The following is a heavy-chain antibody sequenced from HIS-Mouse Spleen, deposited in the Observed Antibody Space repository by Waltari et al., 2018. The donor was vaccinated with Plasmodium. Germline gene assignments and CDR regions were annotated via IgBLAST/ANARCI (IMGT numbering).Heavy chain of an antibody. V-gene: IGHV4-34*01. J-gene: IGHJ4*02. Sequence: QGQLQQWGAGLLKPSETLSLTCAVYGGSFSGYYWSWIRQPPGKGLAWIGEINHSGSTNYNPSLKRRVTRSVDTSKNQFSLKLSSVTAADTAVYYCARLVVVASKDSYWGQGTLVTVSS. CDR3: ARLVVVASKDSY. D-gene: IGHD2-15*01. CDR2: INHSGST. CDR1: GGSFSGYY.